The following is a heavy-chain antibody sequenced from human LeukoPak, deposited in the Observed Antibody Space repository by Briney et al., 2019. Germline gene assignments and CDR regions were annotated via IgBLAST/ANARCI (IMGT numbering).Heavy chain of an antibody. CDR3: VRVRWELLYPDY. Sequence: GGSLRLSCAASGFTFSSYAMHWVRQAPGKGLEWVALISYDEDFRYYADSMKGRFTISRDNFKSTLYLQMNSLRVEDTAVYYCVRVRWELLYPDYWGQGTLVTVSS. V-gene: IGHV3-30-3*01. D-gene: IGHD1-26*01. J-gene: IGHJ4*02. CDR1: GFTFSSYA. CDR2: ISYDEDFR.